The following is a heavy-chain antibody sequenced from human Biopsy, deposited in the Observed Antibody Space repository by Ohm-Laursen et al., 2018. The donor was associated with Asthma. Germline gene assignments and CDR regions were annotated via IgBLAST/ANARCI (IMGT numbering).Heavy chain of an antibody. J-gene: IGHJ4*02. CDR2: ISSRGSNL. CDR3: ARGYSTSWYFGY. Sequence: GSLRLSCTASGFSFSDYYMMWIRQAPVKGLEWVAYISSRGSNLYYADSVKGRFTISRDNPKKSVYLQLDSLRVEDTAVYYCARGYSTSWYFGYLGQGTVVTVSS. CDR1: GFSFSDYY. V-gene: IGHV3-11*01. D-gene: IGHD6-13*01.